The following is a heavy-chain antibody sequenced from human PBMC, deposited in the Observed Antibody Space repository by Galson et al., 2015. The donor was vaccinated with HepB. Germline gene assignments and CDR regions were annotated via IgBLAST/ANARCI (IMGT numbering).Heavy chain of an antibody. CDR1: GFTFSSYG. CDR3: AKDRPPIAPSPSYGMDV. CDR2: ISYDGSNK. Sequence: SLRLSCAASGFTFSSYGMHWVRQAPGKGLEWVAVISYDGSNKYYADSVKGRFTISRDNSKNTLYLQMNSLRAEDTAVYYCAKDRPPIAPSPSYGMDVWGQGTTVTVSS. V-gene: IGHV3-30*18. J-gene: IGHJ6*02. D-gene: IGHD6-6*01.